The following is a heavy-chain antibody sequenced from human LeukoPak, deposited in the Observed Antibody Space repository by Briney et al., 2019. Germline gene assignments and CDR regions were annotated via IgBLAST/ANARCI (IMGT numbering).Heavy chain of an antibody. V-gene: IGHV3-48*03. D-gene: IGHD3-3*01. CDR2: ITRSGSNI. CDR1: QLIFSKYG. Sequence: GGSLRLSCTGSQLIFSKYGLNWVRQSPGKELEWISSITRSGSNIDYADSVRGRFTISRDNAKNSLFLHMNSLRVEDTAVYYCARLTIYDDTDYWGQGTLVTVSS. J-gene: IGHJ4*02. CDR3: ARLTIYDDTDY.